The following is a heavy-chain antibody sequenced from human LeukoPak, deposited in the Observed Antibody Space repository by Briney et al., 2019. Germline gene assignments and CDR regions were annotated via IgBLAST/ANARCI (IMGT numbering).Heavy chain of an antibody. J-gene: IGHJ4*02. CDR2: IYYSGST. CDR3: ARVPTYHYDSSGYYLDY. D-gene: IGHD3-22*01. Sequence: SETLSLTCTVSGGSISSGDYYWSWIRQPPGKGLEWIGYIYYSGSTYYNPSLKSRVTISVDTSKNQFSLKLSSVTAADTAVYYCARVPTYHYDSSGYYLDYWGQGTLVTVSS. V-gene: IGHV4-30-4*08. CDR1: GGSISSGDYY.